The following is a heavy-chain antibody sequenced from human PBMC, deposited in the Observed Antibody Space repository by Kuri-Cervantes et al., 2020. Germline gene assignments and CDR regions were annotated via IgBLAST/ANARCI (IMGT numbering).Heavy chain of an antibody. CDR2: IWYDGSNK. J-gene: IGHJ4*02. Sequence: GGSLRLSCAASGFTFSSYAMHWVRQAPGKGLEWVAVIWYDGSNKYYADSVKGRFTISRDNSKNTLYLQMNSLRAEDTAVYYCAREYGSSCGDYWGQGTLVTVSS. V-gene: IGHV3-33*08. D-gene: IGHD3-10*01. CDR3: AREYGSSCGDY. CDR1: GFTFSSYA.